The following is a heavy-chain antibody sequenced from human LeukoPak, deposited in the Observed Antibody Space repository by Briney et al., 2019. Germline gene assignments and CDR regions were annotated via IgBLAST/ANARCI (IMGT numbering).Heavy chain of an antibody. CDR1: GFTFSSYW. D-gene: IGHD6-19*01. CDR2: IKQDGSEK. CDR3: ARDGYSSGWYRYYYYYMDV. Sequence: GGSLRLSCAASGFTFSSYWMSWVRQAPGKGLEWVANIKQDGSEKYYVDSVKGRFTISRDNAKNSLYLQMNSLRAEDTAVNYCARDGYSSGWYRYYYYYMDVWGKGTTVTISS. V-gene: IGHV3-7*01. J-gene: IGHJ6*03.